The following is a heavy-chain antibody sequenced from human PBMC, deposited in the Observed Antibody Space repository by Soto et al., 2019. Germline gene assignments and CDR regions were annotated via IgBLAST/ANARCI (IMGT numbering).Heavy chain of an antibody. Sequence: EVQLVESGGALVQPGGSLRLSCAASAFTFSDHYMDWVRQAPGKGLEWVGCTRNKANNYTTEYAASVKGRFTISRDDSKNLLYLQMNSLKTEDTAVYYCTSGFPKFDSWGQGTLVTVSS. D-gene: IGHD3-10*01. CDR3: TSGFPKFDS. J-gene: IGHJ4*02. CDR1: AFTFSDHY. V-gene: IGHV3-72*01. CDR2: TRNKANNYTT.